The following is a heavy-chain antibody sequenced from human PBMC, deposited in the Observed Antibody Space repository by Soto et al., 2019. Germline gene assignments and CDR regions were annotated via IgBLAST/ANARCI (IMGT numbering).Heavy chain of an antibody. D-gene: IGHD3-16*01. CDR1: GYIFVNYG. CDR2: ISPYTGNT. CDR3: VMVDNYVTPTQQDV. V-gene: IGHV1-18*01. Sequence: QVQLVQSGDEVKKPGASVKVSCKASGYIFVNYGIAWVRQAPGQGLEWMGGISPYTGNTHSATKVQGRLTMTTDTSTSTAYMDLGSLTSDDTAVYYCVMVDNYVTPTQQDVWGQGTTVTVSS. J-gene: IGHJ6*02.